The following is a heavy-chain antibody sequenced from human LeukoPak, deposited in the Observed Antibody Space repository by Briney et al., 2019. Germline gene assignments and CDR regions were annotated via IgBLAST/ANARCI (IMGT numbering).Heavy chain of an antibody. CDR2: MNPNSGNT. CDR1: GYTFTSYD. D-gene: IGHD3-3*01. CDR3: ARGQYDFRSGYSPFDY. V-gene: IGHV1-8*03. J-gene: IGHJ4*02. Sequence: VASVKVSCKASGYTFTSYDINWVRQATGQGLEWMGWMNPNSGNTGYAQKLQGRVTITSNTSISTAYMELSSLRSEDTAVYYCARGQYDFRSGYSPFDYWGQGTLVTVSS.